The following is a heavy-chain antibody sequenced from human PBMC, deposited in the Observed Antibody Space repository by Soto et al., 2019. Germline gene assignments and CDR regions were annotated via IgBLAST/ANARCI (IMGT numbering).Heavy chain of an antibody. CDR3: ARVRQGCSANNCYFDP. D-gene: IGHD1-1*01. CDR1: GGSVRAPDW. Sequence: QVHLQESGPGLVAPSGTLSLTCTLSGGSVRAPDWWNWVRQSPDKGLEWIAEVHISGHSNYNPSLSSRVSVSIDSSKNQFYLNLNSVTAADTAIYYWARVRQGCSANNCYFDPWGQGTQVTISS. J-gene: IGHJ5*01. CDR2: VHISGHS. V-gene: IGHV4-4*02.